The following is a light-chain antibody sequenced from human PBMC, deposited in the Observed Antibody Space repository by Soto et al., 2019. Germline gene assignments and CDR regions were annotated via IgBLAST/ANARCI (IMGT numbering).Light chain of an antibody. CDR2: AAS. CDR1: QHISIY. CDR3: QQSYSNVMHT. Sequence: DIQMTQSPSSLSASVGDRVTITCRASQHISIYLDWYQQRPGTAPKLLIFAASSLQSGVPSRFSGSGSGTDFTLTISSLQPEDFATYYCQQSYSNVMHTFGQGTKVEI. V-gene: IGKV1-39*01. J-gene: IGKJ2*01.